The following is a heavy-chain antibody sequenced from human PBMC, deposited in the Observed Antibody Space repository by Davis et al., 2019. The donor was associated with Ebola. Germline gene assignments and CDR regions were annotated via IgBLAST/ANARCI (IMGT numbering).Heavy chain of an antibody. CDR2: TYHNSKWYN. D-gene: IGHD1-26*01. J-gene: IGHJ6*02. CDR3: VRGWGRTGLGV. Sequence: QTPSLTRAISGDSVSSGGWNWIRQSPSRGLEWLGRTYHNSKWYNDYAIAVKSRITINPDTSKNQFSLQLNSVTPEDTAVYYCVRGWGRTGLGVWGQGTTVTVSS. CDR1: GDSVSSGG. V-gene: IGHV6-1*01.